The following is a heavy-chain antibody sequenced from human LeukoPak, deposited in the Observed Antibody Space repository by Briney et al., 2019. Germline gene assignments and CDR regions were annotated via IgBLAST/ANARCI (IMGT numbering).Heavy chain of an antibody. CDR3: ATPRFYSSGGYWFDP. CDR2: IYYSGST. D-gene: IGHD6-19*01. Sequence: SETLSLTCTVSGGSISSSSYYWGWIRQPPGKGLEWIGSIYYSGSTHYNPSLKSRVTISVDTSKNQFSLKLSSVTAADTAVYYCATPRFYSSGGYWFDPWGQGTLVTVSS. V-gene: IGHV4-39*01. CDR1: GGSISSSSYY. J-gene: IGHJ5*02.